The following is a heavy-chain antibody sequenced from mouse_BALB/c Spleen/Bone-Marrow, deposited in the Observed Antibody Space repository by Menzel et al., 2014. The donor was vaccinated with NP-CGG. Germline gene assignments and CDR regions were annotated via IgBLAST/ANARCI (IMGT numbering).Heavy chain of an antibody. CDR1: GFDFSRYW. D-gene: IGHD1-1*01. Sequence: EVQRVESGGGLVQPGGSLKLSCAASGFDFSRYWMSWVRQAPGKGLEWIGEINPDRMTINYTPSLKDKFIISRDNAKNTLYLQMSKVRSEDTALYYCARLNYYGNLFVWGAGTTVTVSS. V-gene: IGHV4-1*02. J-gene: IGHJ1*01. CDR3: ARLNYYGNLFV. CDR2: INPDRMTI.